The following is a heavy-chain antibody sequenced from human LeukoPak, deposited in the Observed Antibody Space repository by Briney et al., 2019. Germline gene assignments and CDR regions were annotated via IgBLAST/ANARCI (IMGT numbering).Heavy chain of an antibody. Sequence: GASVKVSCKASGYTFTSYDINWVRQATGQGLEWMGWMNPNSGNTNYAQKFQGRVTMTTDTSTSTAYMELRTLRSDDTAVYFCARDEDTDILTGYERFDYWGQGTLVTVSS. CDR1: GYTFTSYD. CDR2: MNPNSGNT. J-gene: IGHJ4*02. D-gene: IGHD3-9*01. CDR3: ARDEDTDILTGYERFDY. V-gene: IGHV1-8*01.